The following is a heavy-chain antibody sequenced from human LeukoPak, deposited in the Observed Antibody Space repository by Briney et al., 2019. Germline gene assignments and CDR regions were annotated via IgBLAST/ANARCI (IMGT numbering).Heavy chain of an antibody. CDR1: GYTFTGSY. CDR2: INPNSGVS. Sequence: ASVKVSCKASGYTFTGSYVHWVRQAPGQELEWMGWINPNSGVSNYAQKFRGRLTMTRDTSIKTAYMELSRLTSDDTAVYYCARVKGRVFGVITTKERYFDYWGQGTLVTVSS. CDR3: ARVKGRVFGVITTKERYFDY. J-gene: IGHJ4*02. D-gene: IGHD3-3*01. V-gene: IGHV1-2*02.